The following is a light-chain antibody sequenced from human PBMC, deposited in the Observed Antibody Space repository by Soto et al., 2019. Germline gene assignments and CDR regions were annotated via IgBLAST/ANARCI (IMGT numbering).Light chain of an antibody. CDR3: QQYNSYWT. V-gene: IGKV1-5*03. CDR1: QSISSW. Sequence: DIQMTQSPSTLSASVGDRVTITCRASQSISSWLAWYQQKPGKAPKLLIYKASSLESGVPSRVSGSGSGTEFTLTISSLQRDDFATYYCQQYNSYWTFGQGTKVEIK. CDR2: KAS. J-gene: IGKJ1*01.